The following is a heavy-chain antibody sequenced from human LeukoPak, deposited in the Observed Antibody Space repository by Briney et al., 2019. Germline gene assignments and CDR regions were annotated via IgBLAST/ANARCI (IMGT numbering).Heavy chain of an antibody. D-gene: IGHD5-24*01. Sequence: PGGSLRLSCAASGFTFSSYTMNWVRQAPGKGLEWVSSIDSRSSTMYYADSVKGRFTIFRDNAKNSLYLQMNGLRAEDTAVFYCVGGDGREYWGQGTLVTVSS. CDR1: GFTFSSYT. V-gene: IGHV3-21*01. CDR2: IDSRSSTM. CDR3: VGGDGREY. J-gene: IGHJ4*02.